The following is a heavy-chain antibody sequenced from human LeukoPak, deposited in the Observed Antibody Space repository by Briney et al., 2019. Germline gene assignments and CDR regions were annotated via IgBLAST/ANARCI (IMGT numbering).Heavy chain of an antibody. CDR1: GFTFSSYA. CDR2: ISYGSDTI. J-gene: IGHJ3*01. D-gene: IGHD2-15*01. CDR3: AKDRGGSSQLGDAFDV. Sequence: GGSLRLSCAASGFTFSSYAMHWVRQAPGKGLEWVSGISYGSDTIGYVDSVKGRFTISGDNAKNSLYLQMNSLRTDDTALYYCAKDRGGSSQLGDAFDVWGQGTMVSVSS. V-gene: IGHV3-9*01.